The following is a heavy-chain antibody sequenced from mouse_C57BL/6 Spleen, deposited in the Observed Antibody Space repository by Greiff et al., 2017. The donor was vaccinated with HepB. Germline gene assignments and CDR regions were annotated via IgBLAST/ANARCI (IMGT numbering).Heavy chain of an antibody. CDR1: GFTFSSYA. Sequence: EVNLVESGGGLVKPGGSLKLSCAASGFTFSSYAMSWVRQTPEKRLEWVATISDGGSYTYYPDNVKGRFTISRDNAKNNLYLQMSHLKSEDTAMYYCARGGYYGPFAYWGQGTLVTVSA. CDR3: ARGGYYGPFAY. D-gene: IGHD1-1*01. CDR2: ISDGGSYT. J-gene: IGHJ3*01. V-gene: IGHV5-4*03.